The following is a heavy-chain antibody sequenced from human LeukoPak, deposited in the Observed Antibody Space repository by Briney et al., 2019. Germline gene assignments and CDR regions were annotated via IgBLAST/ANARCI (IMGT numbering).Heavy chain of an antibody. CDR1: GGSFSGYY. V-gene: IGHV4-34*01. CDR2: INHSGST. D-gene: IGHD3-10*01. Sequence: PSETLSLTCAVYGGSFSGYYWSWIRQPPGKGLEWIGEINHSGSTNYNPSLKGRVTISVDTSKNQFSLTLSSVTAADTAVYYCAWRLLYTEVTMVRGVMRDYFDYWGQGTLVTVS. J-gene: IGHJ4*02. CDR3: AWRLLYTEVTMVRGVMRDYFDY.